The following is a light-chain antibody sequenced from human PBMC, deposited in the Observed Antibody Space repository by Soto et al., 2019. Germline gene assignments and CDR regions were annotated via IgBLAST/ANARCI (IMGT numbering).Light chain of an antibody. V-gene: IGKV1-5*01. J-gene: IGKJ1*01. CDR2: DAS. CDR1: HVISSW. CDR3: QQYSSYPT. Sequence: DVQMTPSPGALSASVGGGCTSTCRASHVISSWLAWYQQKPWKAPKLLIYDASSLESGVPSRFSGSGSGTEFTLTVSSLQSDDFATYYCQQYSSYPTFGQGTKVDI.